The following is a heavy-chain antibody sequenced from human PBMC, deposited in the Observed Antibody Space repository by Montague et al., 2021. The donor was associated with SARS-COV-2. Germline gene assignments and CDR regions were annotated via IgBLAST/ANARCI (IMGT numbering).Heavy chain of an antibody. D-gene: IGHD2-8*02. Sequence: NYNPSLKSRVTISVDTSKIQFSLKLSSVTAADTVVYYCARGGIRDIVLGVYDQWYGLDLWGQGTTVTVSS. J-gene: IGHJ6*02. V-gene: IGHV4-59*09. CDR3: ARGGIRDIVLGVYDQWYGLDL.